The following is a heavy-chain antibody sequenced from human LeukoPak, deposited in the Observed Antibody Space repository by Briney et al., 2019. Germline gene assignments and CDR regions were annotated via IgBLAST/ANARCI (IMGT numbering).Heavy chain of an antibody. D-gene: IGHD1-26*01. Sequence: GGSLRLSCEASGFTFSNFAMTWLRQAPGQGLEWVSGISNSGGTAYYADSVKGRATISRDHSKNTLFLQLNSLSTADAAIYYGAKDRGGSCLFSLDSWGQGTLVTVSS. J-gene: IGHJ4*02. CDR3: AKDRGGSCLFSLDS. CDR2: ISNSGGTA. CDR1: GFTFSNFA. V-gene: IGHV3-23*01.